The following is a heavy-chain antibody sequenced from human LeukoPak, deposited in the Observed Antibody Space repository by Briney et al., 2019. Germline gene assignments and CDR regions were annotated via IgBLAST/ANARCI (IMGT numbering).Heavy chain of an antibody. CDR3: ASGIAAADAFDI. D-gene: IGHD6-13*01. CDR2: MNPNSGNT. V-gene: IGHV1-8*01. J-gene: IGHJ3*02. Sequence: ASVKVFCKASGYTFTSYDINWVRQATGQGLEWMGWMNPNSGNTGYAQKFQGRVTMTRNTSISTAYMELSSLRSEDTAVYYCASGIAAADAFDIWGQGTMVTVSS. CDR1: GYTFTSYD.